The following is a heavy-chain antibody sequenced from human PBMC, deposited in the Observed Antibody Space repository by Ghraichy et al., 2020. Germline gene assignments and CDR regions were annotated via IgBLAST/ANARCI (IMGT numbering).Heavy chain of an antibody. V-gene: IGHV3-21*04. CDR3: ARIGYDTGSGVPSNAFDI. J-gene: IGHJ3*02. D-gene: IGHD2-8*02. Sequence: GGSLRLSCAASGFTFNANDMTWVRQAPGRGLEWVSSINSGAIYRFYADLMKGRFFISRDNAQNSLYLQMTGLRVEDTAVYYCARIGYDTGSGVPSNAFDIWGQGTMVTVSS. CDR2: INSGAIYR. CDR1: GFTFNAND.